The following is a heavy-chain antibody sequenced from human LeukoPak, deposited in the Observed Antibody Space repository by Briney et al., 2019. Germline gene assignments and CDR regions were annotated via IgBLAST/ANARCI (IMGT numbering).Heavy chain of an antibody. D-gene: IGHD3-22*01. CDR3: ASPRQAYDSNYYYYGMDV. CDR1: GYTFTGYY. Sequence: ASVKVSCKASGYTFTGYYMHWVRQAPGQGLEWMGWINPNSGGTNYAQKFQGRVTMTTDTSTSTAYMELRSLRSDDTAVYYCASPRQAYDSNYYYYGMDVWGQGTTVTVSS. V-gene: IGHV1-2*02. J-gene: IGHJ6*02. CDR2: INPNSGGT.